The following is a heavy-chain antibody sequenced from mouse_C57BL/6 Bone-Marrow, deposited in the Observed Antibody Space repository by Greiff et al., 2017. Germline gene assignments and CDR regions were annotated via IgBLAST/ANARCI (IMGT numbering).Heavy chain of an antibody. Sequence: QVQLQQSGPGLVAPSQSLSITCTVSGFSLTSYGVHWVRQPPGKGLEWLVVIWSDGSTTYNSALKSRLSISKDNSKSQVFLQMNSLQTDDTAMYYCARHGSYYGNRYAMDYWGQGTSVTVSS. CDR1: GFSLTSYG. CDR3: ARHGSYYGNRYAMDY. CDR2: IWSDGST. D-gene: IGHD2-1*01. V-gene: IGHV2-6-1*01. J-gene: IGHJ4*01.